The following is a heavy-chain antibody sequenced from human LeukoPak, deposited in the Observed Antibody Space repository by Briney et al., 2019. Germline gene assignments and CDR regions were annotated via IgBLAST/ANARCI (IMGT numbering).Heavy chain of an antibody. CDR2: ISGSDSKT. CDR3: AKGHLIYRLIDY. CDR1: GFTFTNYA. J-gene: IGHJ4*02. D-gene: IGHD4-11*01. Sequence: GGSLRLSCAASGFTFTNYAMTWVRQAPGKGLEWVSSISGSDSKTYYADSVKGRFTISRDNAKNTVYLQMNSLRAEDTAIYYCAKGHLIYRLIDYWGQGTLVTVSS. V-gene: IGHV3-23*01.